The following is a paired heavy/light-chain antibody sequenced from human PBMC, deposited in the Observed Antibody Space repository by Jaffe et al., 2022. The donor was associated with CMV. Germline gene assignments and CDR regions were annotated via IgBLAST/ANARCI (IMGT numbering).Light chain of an antibody. V-gene: IGLV1-40*01. CDR3: QSYDSSLSGWV. Sequence: QSVLTQPPSVSGAPGQRVTISCTGSSSNLGADYDVHWYQQFPGTAPKVLIYGNNNRPSGVPDRFSGSKSGTTASLAITGLQAEDEADYYCQSYDSSLSGWVFGGGTKLTVL. CDR2: GNN. J-gene: IGLJ3*02. CDR1: SSNLGADYD.
Heavy chain of an antibody. CDR1: GYSFTSYW. CDR2: IYPGDSNT. D-gene: IGHD3-10*01. CDR3: ARCMGSPPYYFDY. J-gene: IGHJ4*02. Sequence: EVQLVQSGAEVRKPGESLKISCKGFGYSFTSYWIGWVRQMPGKGLEWMGIIYPGDSNTRYSPSFQGQVTISADKSISTASLQWSSLKASDTAMYYCARCMGSPPYYFDYWGQGTLVTVSS. V-gene: IGHV5-51*01.